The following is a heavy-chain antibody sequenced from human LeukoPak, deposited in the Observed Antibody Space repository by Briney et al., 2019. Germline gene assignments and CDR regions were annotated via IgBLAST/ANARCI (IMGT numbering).Heavy chain of an antibody. CDR2: ISSNGGST. Sequence: PGGSLRLSCAASGFTFSSYAMHWVRQAPGKGLEYVSAISSNGGSTYYANSVKGRFTISRDNSKNTLYLQMNSLRAEDTAVYYCAKDHYYYGSGSSKTAFDYWGQGTLVTVSS. V-gene: IGHV3-64*01. J-gene: IGHJ4*02. CDR3: AKDHYYYGSGSSKTAFDY. D-gene: IGHD3-10*01. CDR1: GFTFSSYA.